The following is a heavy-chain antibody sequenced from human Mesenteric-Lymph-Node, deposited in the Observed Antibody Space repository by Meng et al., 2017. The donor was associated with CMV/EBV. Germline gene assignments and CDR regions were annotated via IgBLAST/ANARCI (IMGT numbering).Heavy chain of an antibody. Sequence: GESLKISCAASGITFRSFWMQWVRQVPGKGLVWVSRINSDGSRTSYADSVKGRFTISRDNAKNTLYLQMNSLRAEDTAVYYCAKTHSGSYYVRAEYFQHWGQGTLVTVSS. CDR3: AKTHSGSYYVRAEYFQH. D-gene: IGHD1-26*01. V-gene: IGHV3-74*01. J-gene: IGHJ1*01. CDR2: INSDGSRT. CDR1: GITFRSFW.